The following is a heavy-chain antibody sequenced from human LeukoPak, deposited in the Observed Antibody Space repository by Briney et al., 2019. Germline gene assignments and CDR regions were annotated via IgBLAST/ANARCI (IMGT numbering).Heavy chain of an antibody. D-gene: IGHD2-2*01. CDR2: IYPGDSDT. V-gene: IGHV5-51*01. J-gene: IGHJ6*03. CDR1: GYSFSTYW. CDR3: AKISGRYQLLSYMDV. Sequence: GESLKISCKGSGYSFSTYWIGWVRQMPGKGLEWMGIIYPGDSDTRYSPSFQGQVTISADKSISTAYLQWSSLKASDTAMYYCAKISGRYQLLSYMDVWGKGTTVTVSS.